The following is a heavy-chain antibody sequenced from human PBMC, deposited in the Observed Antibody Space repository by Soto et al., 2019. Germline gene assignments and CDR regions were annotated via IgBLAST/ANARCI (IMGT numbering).Heavy chain of an antibody. V-gene: IGHV3-30-3*01. CDR3: ARTPAAADPEYFQH. CDR2: ISYDGSNK. CDR1: GFTFSSYA. D-gene: IGHD6-13*01. J-gene: IGHJ1*01. Sequence: GGSLRLSCAASGFTFSSYAMHWVRQAPGKGLEWVAVISYDGSNKYYADSVKGRFTISRDNSKNTLYLQMNSLRAEDTAVYYCARTPAAADPEYFQHWGQGTLVTVSS.